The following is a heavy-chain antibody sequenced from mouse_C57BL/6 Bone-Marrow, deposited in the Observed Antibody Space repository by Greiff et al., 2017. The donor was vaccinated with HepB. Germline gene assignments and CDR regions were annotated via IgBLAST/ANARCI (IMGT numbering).Heavy chain of an antibody. Sequence: VQLQQSGAELVKPGASVKLSCTASGFNIKDYYMHWVKQRTEQGLEWIGRIDPEDGETKYDPKFQGKATITADTSSNTAYMQLSSLTSEDTAVYYCALYYGSSFFDYWGQGTTLTVSS. CDR1: GFNIKDYY. CDR3: ALYYGSSFFDY. J-gene: IGHJ2*01. CDR2: IDPEDGET. V-gene: IGHV14-2*01. D-gene: IGHD1-1*01.